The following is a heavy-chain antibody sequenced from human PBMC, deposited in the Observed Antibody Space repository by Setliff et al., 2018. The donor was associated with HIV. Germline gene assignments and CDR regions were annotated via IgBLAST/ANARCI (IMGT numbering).Heavy chain of an antibody. CDR3: AKNWGSRGIWGVFDY. J-gene: IGHJ4*02. Sequence: GGSLRLSCAASGFTFSSYAMTWVRQAPGKGLEWVSVMSGSGGSTYSADSVKCRFTISRDNSKNTLYLQMNSLRAEDTAIYYCAKNWGSRGIWGVFDYWGQGTLVTVSS. V-gene: IGHV3-23*01. CDR1: GFTFSSYA. D-gene: IGHD7-27*01. CDR2: MSGSGGST.